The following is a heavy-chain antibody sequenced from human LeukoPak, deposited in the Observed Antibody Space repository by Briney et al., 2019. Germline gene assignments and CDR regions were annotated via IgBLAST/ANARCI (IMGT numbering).Heavy chain of an antibody. CDR3: ARMRDRGWYSYYMDV. V-gene: IGHV1-69*05. D-gene: IGHD6-19*01. CDR2: IIPIFGTA. CDR1: GGTFSSYA. J-gene: IGHJ6*03. Sequence: SVKVSCKASGGTFSSYAISWVRQAPGQGLEWMGRIIPIFGTANYAQKFQGRVTITTDESTSTAYMELSSLRSEDTAVYYCARMRDRGWYSYYMDVWGKGTTVTVSS.